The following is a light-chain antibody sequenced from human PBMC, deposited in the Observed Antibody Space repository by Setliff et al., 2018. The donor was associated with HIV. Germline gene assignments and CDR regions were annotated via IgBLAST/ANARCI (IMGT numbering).Light chain of an antibody. V-gene: IGLV1-44*01. CDR2: GSD. CDR3: AAWDDSLRVV. CDR1: SSNIGSNA. Sequence: QSVLTQPPSASGTPGQRVTISCSGSSSNIGSNAVNWYQQLPGTAPKLLIYGSDQRPSGVPDRFSGSKSGTSASLAISGLRSEDEADYYCAAWDDSLRVVFGGGTQRTV. J-gene: IGLJ2*01.